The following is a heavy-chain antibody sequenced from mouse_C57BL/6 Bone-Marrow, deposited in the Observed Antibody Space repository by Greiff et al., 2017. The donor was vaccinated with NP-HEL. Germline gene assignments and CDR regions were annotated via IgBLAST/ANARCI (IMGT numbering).Heavy chain of an antibody. V-gene: IGHV1-59*01. Sequence: QVQLQQPGAELVRPGTSVKLSCKASGYTFTSYWMHWVKQRPGQGLEWIGVIDPSDSYTNYNQKFKGKATLTVDTSSSTAYMQLSSLTSEDSAVYYCARSRLRRYPHWYVDVWGTGTTVTVSS. D-gene: IGHD1-1*01. CDR1: GYTFTSYW. CDR2: IDPSDSYT. CDR3: ARSRLRRYPHWYVDV. J-gene: IGHJ1*03.